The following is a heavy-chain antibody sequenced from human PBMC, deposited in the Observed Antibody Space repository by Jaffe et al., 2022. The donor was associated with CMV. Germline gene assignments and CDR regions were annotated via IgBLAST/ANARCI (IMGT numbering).Heavy chain of an antibody. J-gene: IGHJ3*02. CDR2: INPSGGST. V-gene: IGHV1-46*01. CDR1: GYTFTSYY. D-gene: IGHD2-21*02. CDR3: ASPQFRGREVTAIFDAFDI. Sequence: QVQLVQSGAEVKKPGASVKVSCKASGYTFTSYYMHWVRQAPGQGLEWMGIINPSGGSTSYAQKFQGRVTMTRDTSTSTVYMELSSLRSEDTAVYYCASPQFRGREVTAIFDAFDIWGQGTMVTVSS.